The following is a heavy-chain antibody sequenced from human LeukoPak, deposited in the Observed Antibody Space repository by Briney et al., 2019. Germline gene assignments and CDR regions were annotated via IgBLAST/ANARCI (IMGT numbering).Heavy chain of an antibody. CDR1: GFTFSSYE. Sequence: GGSLRLSCAASGFTFSSYEMNWVRQAPGKGLEWVSYISSSGSTIYYADSVKGRFTISRDNAKNSLYLQTNSLRAEDTAVYYCARGDYGSGSYYFDYWGQGTLVTVSS. CDR2: ISSSGSTI. V-gene: IGHV3-48*03. D-gene: IGHD3-10*01. J-gene: IGHJ4*02. CDR3: ARGDYGSGSYYFDY.